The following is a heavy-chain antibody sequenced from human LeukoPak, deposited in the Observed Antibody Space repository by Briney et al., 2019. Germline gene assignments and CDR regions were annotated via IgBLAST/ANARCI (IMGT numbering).Heavy chain of an antibody. J-gene: IGHJ4*02. D-gene: IGHD1-26*01. CDR3: VTGVPWD. Sequence: ASVKVSCKASGNTFTTYDFNWVRQAPGQGFEWTGWMNPKTGRTGFAQKFRGRFTMTRNISISTAYLEVTNLRFEDTALYYCVTGVPWDWGQGSLIIVSS. CDR1: GNTFTTYD. CDR2: MNPKTGRT. V-gene: IGHV1-8*01.